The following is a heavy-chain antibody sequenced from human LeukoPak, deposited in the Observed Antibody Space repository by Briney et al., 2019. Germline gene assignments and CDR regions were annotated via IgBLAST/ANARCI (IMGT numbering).Heavy chain of an antibody. CDR2: IYSGGST. CDR3: ARQPGFYDSSGYYYPRYYFDY. Sequence: PGGSLRLSCAASGFTVSSNYMTWVRQAPGKGLEWVSLIYSGGSTYYADSVKGRFTISRDNSKNTLYLQMNSLRAEDTAVYYCARQPGFYDSSGYYYPRYYFDYWGQGTLVTVSS. CDR1: GFTVSSNY. D-gene: IGHD3-22*01. V-gene: IGHV3-53*01. J-gene: IGHJ4*02.